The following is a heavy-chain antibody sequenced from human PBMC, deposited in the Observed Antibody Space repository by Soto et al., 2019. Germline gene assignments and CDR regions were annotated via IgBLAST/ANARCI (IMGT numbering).Heavy chain of an antibody. V-gene: IGHV3-48*01. J-gene: IGHJ4*02. D-gene: IGHD1-20*01. CDR2: INNNSGIV. CDR3: ARDQGNNWDLDY. Sequence: GGSLRLSCAASGFTFTNYPMNWVRQVPGKGLEWVSYINNNSGIVYYADSVKGRFTISRYNAKNSLYLKMNSLRVEDTAVYYCARDQGNNWDLDYWGQGTQVTVSS. CDR1: GFTFTNYP.